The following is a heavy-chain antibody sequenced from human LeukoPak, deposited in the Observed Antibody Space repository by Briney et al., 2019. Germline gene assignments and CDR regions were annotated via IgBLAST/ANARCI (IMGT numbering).Heavy chain of an antibody. CDR2: ISSSGST. Sequence: PSETLSLTCTVSGGSISSSYWSWIRQPAGKGLEWIGRISSSGSTKYNPSLKSRVTISVDTSKNQFSLRLSSVTAADTAVYYCARSDGIVGEEAGFDPWGQGTLVTVSS. V-gene: IGHV4-4*07. D-gene: IGHD1-26*01. CDR3: ARSDGIVGEEAGFDP. CDR1: GGSISSSY. J-gene: IGHJ5*02.